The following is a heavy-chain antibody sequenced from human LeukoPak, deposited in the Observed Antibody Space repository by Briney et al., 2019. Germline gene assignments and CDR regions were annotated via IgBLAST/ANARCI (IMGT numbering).Heavy chain of an antibody. Sequence: NPSETLSLTCTVSGGSISSSSYYWGWIRQPPGKGLEWIGSIYYSGTSYYNPSLKGRVTISVDTSKNQLSLKLSSVTAADTAVYYCARDRAPNGVLFDSSSSSGTLDYWGQGTLVTVSS. J-gene: IGHJ4*02. CDR2: IYYSGTS. D-gene: IGHD6-6*01. V-gene: IGHV4-39*02. CDR1: GGSISSSSYY. CDR3: ARDRAPNGVLFDSSSSSGTLDY.